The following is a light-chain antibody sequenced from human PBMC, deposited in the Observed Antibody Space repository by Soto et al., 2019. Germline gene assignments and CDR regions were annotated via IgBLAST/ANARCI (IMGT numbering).Light chain of an antibody. CDR3: HQRRHPLT. J-gene: IGKJ4*01. CDR1: QSVSSY. V-gene: IGKV3-11*01. Sequence: EIVLTQSPATLSLSPGERATLSCRASQSVSSYLAWYQQKPGQAPRLLIYDASNSATGIPARFSGSGSGTDFTLTISQLEPEDVAIYYWHQRRHPLTFGGGTKVEIK. CDR2: DAS.